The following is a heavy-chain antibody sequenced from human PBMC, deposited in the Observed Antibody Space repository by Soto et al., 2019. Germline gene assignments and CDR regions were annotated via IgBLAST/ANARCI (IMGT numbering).Heavy chain of an antibody. D-gene: IGHD6-19*01. J-gene: IGHJ4*02. Sequence: QVQLVESGGGVVQPGRSLRLSCAASGFTFSSYAMHWVRQAPGKGLEWVAVISYDGSNKYYADSVKGRFTISRDNSKNTLYLQMISLGAEDTAVYYCASQRIAVAGTVYWGQGTMVTVSS. CDR1: GFTFSSYA. V-gene: IGHV3-30-3*01. CDR2: ISYDGSNK. CDR3: ASQRIAVAGTVY.